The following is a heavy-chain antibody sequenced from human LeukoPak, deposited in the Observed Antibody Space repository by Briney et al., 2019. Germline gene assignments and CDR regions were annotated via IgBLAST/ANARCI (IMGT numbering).Heavy chain of an antibody. CDR1: GFSLTTSGVG. J-gene: IGHJ4*02. D-gene: IGHD3-22*01. Sequence: KESGPTLVKPTQTLTLTCTFSGFSLTTSGVGVGWIRQPPGKALEWLALIYWDNNKLYSPSLKSRLTIAKDTSKNQVVLTMTNMDPGDTAIYYCAHSPDSSGYYYFDHWGQGTLVTVSS. CDR2: IYWDNNK. CDR3: AHSPDSSGYYYFDH. V-gene: IGHV2-5*02.